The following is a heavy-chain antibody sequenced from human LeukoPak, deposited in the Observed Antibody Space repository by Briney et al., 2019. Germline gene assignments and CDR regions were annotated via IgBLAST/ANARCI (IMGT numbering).Heavy chain of an antibody. CDR3: ANVISAAAGTSRDAFDI. J-gene: IGHJ3*02. Sequence: PGGSLRLSCAASGFTFSSYGMHWVRQAPGKGLEWVAVISYDGSNKYYADSVKGRFTISRDNPKNTLYLQMNSLRAEDTAVYYCANVISAAAGTSRDAFDIWGQGTMVTVSS. D-gene: IGHD6-13*01. CDR1: GFTFSSYG. V-gene: IGHV3-30*18. CDR2: ISYDGSNK.